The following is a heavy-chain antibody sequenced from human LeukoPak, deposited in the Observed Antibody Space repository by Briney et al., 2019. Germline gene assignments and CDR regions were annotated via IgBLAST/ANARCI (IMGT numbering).Heavy chain of an antibody. CDR3: ARGGRWELPNYYYYMDV. CDR1: GFIVSHNY. D-gene: IGHD1-26*01. Sequence: GGSLRLSCAASGFIVSHNYMSWVRQAPGKGLERVSDFHSGGTTNHADPVKGRFTISRDSSTNKLYLQMNSLRPEDTAVYYCARGGRWELPNYYYYMDVWGKGTTVTVSS. J-gene: IGHJ6*03. V-gene: IGHV3-53*01. CDR2: FHSGGTT.